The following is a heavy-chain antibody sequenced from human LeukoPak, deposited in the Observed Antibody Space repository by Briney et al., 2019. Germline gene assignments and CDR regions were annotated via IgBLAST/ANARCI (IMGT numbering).Heavy chain of an antibody. CDR3: ARDLSDDGSPYTHYGMAV. J-gene: IGHJ6*02. CDR1: GGSISSGGYY. Sequence: PSETLSLTCTVSGGSISSGGYYWIWIRQHPGKGLEWIGYTYYSGSTYYNPSPKSRVTISVDTSKNQLSLNLSSVTAADTAVYYCARDLSDDGSPYTHYGMAVWGQGTTVTVSS. V-gene: IGHV4-31*03. CDR2: TYYSGST. D-gene: IGHD3-16*01.